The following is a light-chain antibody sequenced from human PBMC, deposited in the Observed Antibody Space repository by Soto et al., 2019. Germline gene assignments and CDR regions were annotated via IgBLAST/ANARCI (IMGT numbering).Light chain of an antibody. CDR3: QQYGSSHPT. J-gene: IGKJ4*01. CDR2: GAS. V-gene: IGKV3-20*01. Sequence: EIVLTQSPGTLSLSPGERATLSCRASQSVSSSYLAWYQQKPGQAPRLLIYGASSRATDIPDRFSGSGSGTCLTLTISRLEPEEFAVYYCQQYGSSHPTFGGGTKVEIK. CDR1: QSVSSSY.